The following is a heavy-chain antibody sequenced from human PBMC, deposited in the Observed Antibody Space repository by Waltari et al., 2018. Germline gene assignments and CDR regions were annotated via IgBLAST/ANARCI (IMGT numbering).Heavy chain of an antibody. D-gene: IGHD1-1*01. V-gene: IGHV3-23*04. CDR3: AKDSGKGGDDS. J-gene: IGHJ5*01. CDR2: IHNGGGTT. Sequence: VQLVESGGGWVPPGGFLRLSCAASGFTSRDYTMNWVRQAPGKGLEWVSAIHNGGGTTSYADSVKGRFTISRDNSKNTLYLQMNSLRADDTAMYFCAKDSGKGGDDSWGQGTLVTVSS. CDR1: GFTSRDYT.